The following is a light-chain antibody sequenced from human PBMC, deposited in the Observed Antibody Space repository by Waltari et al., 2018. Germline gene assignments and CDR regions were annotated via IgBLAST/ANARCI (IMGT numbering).Light chain of an antibody. CDR1: NIGTYS. Sequence: SYVVTQPPSVSVAPGETATITCGGDNIGTYSVHWYQQKAGQAPVLVIFYDRDRPSGIPDRFSGSNVGKTATLTISRVEAGDEARYYCHVWHPHVDPGVFGTGTEVTVL. CDR3: HVWHPHVDPGV. V-gene: IGLV3-21*04. J-gene: IGLJ1*01. CDR2: YDR.